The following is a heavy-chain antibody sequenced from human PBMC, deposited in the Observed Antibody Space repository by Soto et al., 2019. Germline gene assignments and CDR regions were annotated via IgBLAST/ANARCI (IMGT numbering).Heavy chain of an antibody. CDR1: DGSVSSGSYY. CDR2: IYFGGNT. Sequence: SETLSLTCTVTDGSVSSGSYYWSWIRQPPGKGLECIGYIYFGGNTNYNPSLKSRVTISVDTSKNQFSLKLSSVTAADTAVYYCARGGFPGLRKRSQGYYYYYYMDVWGKGTTVTVSS. V-gene: IGHV4-61*01. D-gene: IGHD5-12*01. CDR3: ARGGFPGLRKRSQGYYYYYYMDV. J-gene: IGHJ6*03.